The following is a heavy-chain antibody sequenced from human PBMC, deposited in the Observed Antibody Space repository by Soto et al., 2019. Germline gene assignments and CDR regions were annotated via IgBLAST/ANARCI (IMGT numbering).Heavy chain of an antibody. CDR3: AKGSSTPLSGDS. CDR2: VSAFNGEK. CDR1: GYTFTNYG. V-gene: IGHV1-18*01. Sequence: QVQLVQSGPEVRKPGDSVKVSCKASGYTFTNYGINWVRQAPGQGLEGMGWVSAFNGEKTYAQKVQDRIIMTTDTSTSTAYMELRSLRSDDTAVYYCAKGSSTPLSGDSWGQGTLVTVSS. J-gene: IGHJ4*02. D-gene: IGHD1-1*01.